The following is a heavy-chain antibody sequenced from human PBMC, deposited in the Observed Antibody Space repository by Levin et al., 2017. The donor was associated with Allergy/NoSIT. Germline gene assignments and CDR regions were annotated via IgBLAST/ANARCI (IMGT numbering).Heavy chain of an antibody. V-gene: IGHV3-23*01. Sequence: LSLTCAASGFTFITYAMSWVRQAPGKGLEWVSGIGSSGDSTYYADSVKGRFTISRDNSKNTLYLQVNSLRAEDTAVYYCAKAAQFYYDSSGYYAHPFDIWGQGTMVTVSS. CDR3: AKAAQFYYDSSGYYAHPFDI. D-gene: IGHD3-22*01. CDR2: IGSSGDST. CDR1: GFTFITYA. J-gene: IGHJ3*02.